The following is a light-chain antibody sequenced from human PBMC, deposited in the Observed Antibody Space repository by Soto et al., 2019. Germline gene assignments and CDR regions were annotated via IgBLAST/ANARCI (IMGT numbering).Light chain of an antibody. CDR2: AAS. CDR1: QGISNY. CDR3: QQYNSSPRT. V-gene: IGKV1-16*02. Sequence: DIQMTQSPSSLSASVGDSVTITCRASQGISNYLAWFQQKPGKAPKPLIYAASSLQRGVTSKFSGSGYGSDFTLTISSLQPEEFATYYCQQYNSSPRTFGPGTKVDIQ. J-gene: IGKJ3*01.